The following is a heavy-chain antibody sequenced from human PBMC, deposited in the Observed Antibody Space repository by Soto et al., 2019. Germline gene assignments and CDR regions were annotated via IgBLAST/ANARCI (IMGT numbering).Heavy chain of an antibody. D-gene: IGHD2-15*01. Sequence: ASVKVSCKASGYTFTRYTMNWVRQAPGQRLEWMGWINPDNGNTKSSQKFQDRVIITRDTSASTAYMDLSSLRSEDTAAYYCARGIATGQLDPWGQGTLVTVSS. V-gene: IGHV1-3*01. CDR1: GYTFTRYT. J-gene: IGHJ5*02. CDR2: INPDNGNT. CDR3: ARGIATGQLDP.